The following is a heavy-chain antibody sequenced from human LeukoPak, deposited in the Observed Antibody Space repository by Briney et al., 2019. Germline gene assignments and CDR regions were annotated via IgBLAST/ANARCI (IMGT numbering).Heavy chain of an antibody. J-gene: IGHJ4*02. V-gene: IGHV4-39*01. CDR2: IYYSGST. Sequence: SETLSLTCTVSGGSISRSSYYWGWIRQPPGKGLEYIGNIYYSGSTDYNPSLKSRVTISVDMSKDQFSLKLSSVTAADTAVYYCARQAAQTYDYWGQGTLVTISS. CDR1: GGSISRSSYY. CDR3: ARQAAQTYDY.